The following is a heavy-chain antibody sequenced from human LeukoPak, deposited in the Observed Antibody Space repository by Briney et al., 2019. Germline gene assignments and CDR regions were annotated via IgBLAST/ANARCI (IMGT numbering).Heavy chain of an antibody. V-gene: IGHV4-39*07. Sequence: SETLSLTCTVSGGSISSSSYYWGWVRQPPGKGLEWIGNIYYNGNTFYNPSLRSRVTISVDTSKNQFSLKLSSVTVADTAVYYCAKVTGSRSWYGGFHYWGQGTLVTVSS. D-gene: IGHD6-13*01. CDR1: GGSISSSSYY. J-gene: IGHJ4*02. CDR2: IYYNGNT. CDR3: AKVTGSRSWYGGFHY.